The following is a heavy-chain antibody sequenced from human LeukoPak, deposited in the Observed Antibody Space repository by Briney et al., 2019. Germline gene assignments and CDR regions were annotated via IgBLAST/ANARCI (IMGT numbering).Heavy chain of an antibody. CDR2: INHSGST. D-gene: IGHD3-3*01. CDR3: ARYRRITIFGVGSRSGFDY. V-gene: IGHV4-34*01. Sequence: SETLSLTCAVYGGSFSGYYWSWIRQPPGKGLEWIGEINHSGSTNYNPSLKSRVTISVDTSKNQFSLKLSSVTAADTAVYYCARYRRITIFGVGSRSGFDYWGQGTLVTVSS. J-gene: IGHJ4*02. CDR1: GGSFSGYY.